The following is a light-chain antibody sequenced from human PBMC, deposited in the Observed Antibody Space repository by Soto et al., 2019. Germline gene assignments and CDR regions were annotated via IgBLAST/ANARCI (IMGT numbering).Light chain of an antibody. CDR3: QHYNSYSEA. CDR2: GAS. V-gene: IGKV3-15*01. CDR1: RTVHSN. Sequence: EIVMRQSPATVSVSPGDRVTLSCRASRTVHSNVAWYQHKPGQAPRLLIYGASFRATGMQSRFSGSGSGTEFTLTIRRLQPDDFATYYCQHYNSYSEAFGQGTKVDIK. J-gene: IGKJ1*01.